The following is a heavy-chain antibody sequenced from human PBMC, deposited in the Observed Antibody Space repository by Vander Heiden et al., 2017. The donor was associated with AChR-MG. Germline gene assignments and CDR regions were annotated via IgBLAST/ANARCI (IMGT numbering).Heavy chain of an antibody. J-gene: IGHJ4*02. CDR1: GFTFSSYG. CDR3: AGNYYDSSGYYWGFDY. CDR2: IWYDGSNK. D-gene: IGHD3-22*01. V-gene: IGHV3-33*01. Sequence: QVQLVESGGGVVQPGRSLRLSCAASGFTFSSYGMHWVRQAPGKGLEWVAVIWYDGSNKYYADSVKDRFTISRDNSKNTLYLQMNSLRAEDTAVYYCAGNYYDSSGYYWGFDYWGQGTLVTVSS.